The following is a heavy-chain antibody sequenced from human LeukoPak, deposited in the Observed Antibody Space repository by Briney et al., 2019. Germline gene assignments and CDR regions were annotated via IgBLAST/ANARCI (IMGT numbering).Heavy chain of an antibody. CDR2: INHSGTT. Sequence: SETLSLTCTVSGYSISSGYYWGWIRQPPGKGLEWIAEINHSGTTNYNPSLKSRVTLSVDTSKNQFSLKLTSVTAADTAVYYCATRDYWSQGTLVTVSS. J-gene: IGHJ4*02. CDR3: ATRDY. CDR1: GYSISSGYY. V-gene: IGHV4-38-2*02.